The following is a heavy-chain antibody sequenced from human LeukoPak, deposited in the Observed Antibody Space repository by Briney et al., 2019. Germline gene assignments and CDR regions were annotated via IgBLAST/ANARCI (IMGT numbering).Heavy chain of an antibody. CDR3: ARVYDFWSGYSFGAFNI. V-gene: IGHV4-30-4*01. CDR1: GCSITSGDYY. J-gene: IGHJ3*02. Sequence: SETLSLTCTVSGCSITSGDYYWRWLRQPPGKGLEWIGYIYYSGRTYYNPSLKSRVSLSVDTSKNQFSLRLSSVTAADTAVYYCARVYDFWSGYSFGAFNIWGQGTMVTVSS. D-gene: IGHD3-3*01. CDR2: IYYSGRT.